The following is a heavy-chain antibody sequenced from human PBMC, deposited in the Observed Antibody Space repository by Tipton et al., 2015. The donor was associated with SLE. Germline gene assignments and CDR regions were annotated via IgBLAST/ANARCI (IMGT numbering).Heavy chain of an antibody. D-gene: IGHD1-1*01. J-gene: IGHJ4*02. Sequence: SLRLSCAASGFTFSSYSMNWVRQAPGKGLEWVSYISSSSSTIYYADSVKGRFTISRDNAKNSLYLQMNSLRAEDTAVYYCARDGYNWNDALDYWGQGTLVTVSS. CDR2: ISSSSSTI. CDR3: ARDGYNWNDALDY. CDR1: GFTFSSYS. V-gene: IGHV3-48*01.